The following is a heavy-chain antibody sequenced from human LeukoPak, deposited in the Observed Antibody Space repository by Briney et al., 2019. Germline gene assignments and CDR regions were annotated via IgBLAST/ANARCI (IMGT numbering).Heavy chain of an antibody. Sequence: GGSLRLSCAASGFTFSSYAMSWVRQVPGKGLEWVSAISGSGGSTYYADSVEGRFTISGDSSKNTLYLQMNSLRAEDTAVYYCAKVAGGDYYGSGSYLGAFDIWGQGTMVTVSS. CDR1: GFTFSSYA. J-gene: IGHJ3*02. D-gene: IGHD3-10*01. CDR2: ISGSGGST. CDR3: AKVAGGDYYGSGSYLGAFDI. V-gene: IGHV3-23*01.